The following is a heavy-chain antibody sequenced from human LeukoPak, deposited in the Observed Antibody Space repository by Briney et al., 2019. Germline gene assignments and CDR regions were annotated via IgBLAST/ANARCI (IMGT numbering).Heavy chain of an antibody. CDR2: ISGSGDST. CDR1: GFTFSSYA. Sequence: GGSLRLPCAASGFTFSSYAMSWVRQAPGKGLEWVSSISGSGDSTYYADSVKGRFTISRDNSKNTLYLQMYSLRAEDTAVYYCAKDPRSQRQIWFDPWGQGTLVTVSS. D-gene: IGHD2-2*01. CDR3: AKDPRSQRQIWFDP. J-gene: IGHJ5*02. V-gene: IGHV3-23*01.